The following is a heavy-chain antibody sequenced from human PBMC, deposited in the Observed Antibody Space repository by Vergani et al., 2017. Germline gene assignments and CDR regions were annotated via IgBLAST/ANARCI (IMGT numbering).Heavy chain of an antibody. V-gene: IGHV4-30-4*08. J-gene: IGHJ4*02. CDR1: NVSINSGDYY. Sequence: QVQLQESGPGLVKPSQTLSLTCTVSNVSINSGDYYWSWIRQPPGKGLEWIGYIYYSGSTYYNPSLQSRLTISVDKSNNQFSLKLSSVTAADTAVYYCARDLGGYGRVDYWGQGILVTVSS. CDR2: IYYSGST. D-gene: IGHD5-12*01. CDR3: ARDLGGYGRVDY.